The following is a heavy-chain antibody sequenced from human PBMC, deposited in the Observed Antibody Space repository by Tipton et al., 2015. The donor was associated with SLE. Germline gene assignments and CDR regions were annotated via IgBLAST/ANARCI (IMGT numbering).Heavy chain of an antibody. J-gene: IGHJ6*02. D-gene: IGHD2-8*02. CDR2: IYTSGST. V-gene: IGHV4-4*07. CDR3: ASGSIVLRYYGMDV. CDR1: GGSISSYY. Sequence: TLSLTCTVSGGSISSYYWSWIWQPAGRGLEWIGRIYTSGSTNYNPSLKSRVTMSVDTSKNQFSLKLSSVTAADTAVYYRASGSIVLRYYGMDVWGQGTTVTVSS.